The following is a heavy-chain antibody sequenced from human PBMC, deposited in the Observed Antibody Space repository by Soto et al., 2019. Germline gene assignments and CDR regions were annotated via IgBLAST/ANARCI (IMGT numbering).Heavy chain of an antibody. CDR1: GGSISSGGYY. CDR2: IYYSGST. Sequence: SETLSLTCTVSGGSISSGGYYWSWIRQHPGKGLEWIGYIYYSGSTNYNPSLKSRVTISVDTSKNQFSLKLSSVTAADTAVYYCARGGMTAMVVYWGQGTLVTVSS. D-gene: IGHD5-18*01. J-gene: IGHJ4*02. V-gene: IGHV4-61*08. CDR3: ARGGMTAMVVY.